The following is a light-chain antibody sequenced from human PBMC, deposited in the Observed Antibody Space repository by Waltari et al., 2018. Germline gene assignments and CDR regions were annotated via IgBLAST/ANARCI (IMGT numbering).Light chain of an antibody. Sequence: SSELTQDPAVSVALGQTIRITCQGDSLRTSYASWYQGKPGQAPVLVMFGKAKRPSGVPDRFSGDTSETTSSLTITGAQAEDEADYYCSSRNGRASQVVFAGGTKVTVL. V-gene: IGLV3-19*01. CDR1: SLRTSY. CDR2: GKA. CDR3: SSRNGRASQVV. J-gene: IGLJ2*01.